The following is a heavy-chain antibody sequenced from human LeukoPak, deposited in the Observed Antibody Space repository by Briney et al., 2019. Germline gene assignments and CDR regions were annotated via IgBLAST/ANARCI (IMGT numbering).Heavy chain of an antibody. J-gene: IGHJ4*02. CDR1: GFTFSSYA. CDR2: ISGSGGST. V-gene: IGHV3-23*01. Sequence: GGSLRLSCAASGFTFSSYAMSWVRQAPGKGLEWVSAISGSGGSTYYADSVKGRFTISRDNSKNTLYLQMNSLRAEDTAVYYCAKEVRSLVVVIGPTNGWGQGTLVTVSS. CDR3: AKEVRSLVVVIGPTNG. D-gene: IGHD3-22*01.